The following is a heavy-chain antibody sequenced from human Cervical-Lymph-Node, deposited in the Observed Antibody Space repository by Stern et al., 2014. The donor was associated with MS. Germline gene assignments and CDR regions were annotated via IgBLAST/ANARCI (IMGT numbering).Heavy chain of an antibody. CDR1: GGSISSSSYY. J-gene: IGHJ5*02. CDR2: SIYSGTT. Sequence: QLQLQESGPGLVKPSETLSLTCTVSGGSISSSSYYWGWIRQPPGKGLEWIGSSIYSGTTYYNPTIKSRVTITVDGSKNNFSLKLTSLTAADTAVYYCARWAYSSGWYNWFDPWGQGTLVTVSS. CDR3: ARWAYSSGWYNWFDP. V-gene: IGHV4-39*01. D-gene: IGHD3-22*01.